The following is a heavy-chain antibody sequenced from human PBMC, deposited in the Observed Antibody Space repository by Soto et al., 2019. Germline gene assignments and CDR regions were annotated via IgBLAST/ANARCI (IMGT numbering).Heavy chain of an antibody. CDR1: GFIVSDAY. CDR3: AREPRYCRGGSCSITGDAYDI. Sequence: LRLSCTASGFIVSDAYVNWVRQAPGKGLEWVSVISNRGDTHYADSVRGRFSLSRDISDNTLHLQMNNLRVEDTAVYYCAREPRYCRGGSCSITGDAYDIWGQATMVTVSS. V-gene: IGHV3-66*01. J-gene: IGHJ3*02. D-gene: IGHD2-15*01. CDR2: ISNRGDT.